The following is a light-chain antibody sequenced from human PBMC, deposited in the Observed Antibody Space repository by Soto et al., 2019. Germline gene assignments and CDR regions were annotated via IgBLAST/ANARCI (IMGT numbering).Light chain of an antibody. CDR1: QSVSSN. V-gene: IGKV3-15*01. J-gene: IGKJ3*01. CDR2: GAS. Sequence: EIVMTQSPATLSVSPGERATLSCRASQSVSSNLAWYQQKPGQAPRLLIYGASTRATGIPARFSGSGSGTEVTLTISSLQSEDFAVYYCQQYNNWPRTFGPGTKVDI. CDR3: QQYNNWPRT.